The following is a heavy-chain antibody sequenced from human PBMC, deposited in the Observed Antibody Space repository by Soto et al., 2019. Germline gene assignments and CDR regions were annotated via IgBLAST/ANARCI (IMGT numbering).Heavy chain of an antibody. J-gene: IGHJ3*02. CDR1: RITFSNYG. CDR3: ATRSGGGGAFDI. Sequence: EVQLVESGGGLVLPGGSLRLSCAASRITFSNYGMNWVRQAPGKGLEWLSYISSSGTTTYYADSLKGRFTISRDNAKNSLYLQMNGLRAEDTAVYYCATRSGGGGAFDIWGQGTMVTVS. V-gene: IGHV3-48*03. D-gene: IGHD3-10*01. CDR2: ISSSGTTT.